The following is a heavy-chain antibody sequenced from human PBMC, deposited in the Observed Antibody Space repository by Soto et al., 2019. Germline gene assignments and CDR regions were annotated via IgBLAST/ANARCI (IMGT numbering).Heavy chain of an antibody. Sequence: ASVKVSCKASGYTFTGYYVHWVRQAPGQGLEWMGWINPNSGDTYLAQRFQGLVTMNRDTSIGTAYMELRGLTSDDTAEYYCARDDSTTGTTKSYYYYYGMDVWGQGTTVTVSS. D-gene: IGHD1-1*01. CDR2: INPNSGDT. CDR1: GYTFTGYY. J-gene: IGHJ6*02. V-gene: IGHV1-2*02. CDR3: ARDDSTTGTTKSYYYYYGMDV.